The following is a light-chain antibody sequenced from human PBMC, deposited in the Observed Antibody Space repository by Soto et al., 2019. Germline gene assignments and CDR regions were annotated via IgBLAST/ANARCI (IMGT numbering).Light chain of an antibody. CDR3: QQYNSFS. CDR2: LAS. Sequence: DIQMTQSPSTLSASVGDRVTITCRASQRISNWLAWYQQKPGKAPKLLIYLASSLDSGVPSRFSGSGSGTEFTLTINTLQPDDFATYYCQQYNSFSFGQGTKVEI. J-gene: IGKJ1*01. V-gene: IGKV1-5*03. CDR1: QRISNW.